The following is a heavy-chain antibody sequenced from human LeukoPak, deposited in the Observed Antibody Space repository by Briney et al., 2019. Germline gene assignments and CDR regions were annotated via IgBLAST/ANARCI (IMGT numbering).Heavy chain of an antibody. J-gene: IGHJ4*02. CDR3: ARDTYYYDSSGYPD. V-gene: IGHV3-21*01. CDR2: IGSSSSYI. Sequence: GGSLRLSCAASGFTFSSYSMNWVRQAPGKGLEWVSSIGSSSSYIYYADSVKGRFTISRDNAKNSLYLQMNSLRAEDTAVYYCARDTYYYDSSGYPDWGQGTLVTVSS. CDR1: GFTFSSYS. D-gene: IGHD3-22*01.